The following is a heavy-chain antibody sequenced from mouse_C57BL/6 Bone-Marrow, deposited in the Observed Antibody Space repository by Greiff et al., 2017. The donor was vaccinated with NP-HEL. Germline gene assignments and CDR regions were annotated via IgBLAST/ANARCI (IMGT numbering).Heavy chain of an antibody. D-gene: IGHD1-1*02. CDR3: ARRWFLYVDY. CDR1: GFTFSSYG. Sequence: EVQLQESGGDLVKPGGSLKLSCAASGFTFSSYGMSWVRQTPDKRLEWVATISSGGSYTYYPDSVKGRFTISRDNAKNTLYMQMSRLKSEDTAMYYCARRWFLYVDYWGQGTTLTVSS. V-gene: IGHV5-6*01. J-gene: IGHJ2*01. CDR2: ISSGGSYT.